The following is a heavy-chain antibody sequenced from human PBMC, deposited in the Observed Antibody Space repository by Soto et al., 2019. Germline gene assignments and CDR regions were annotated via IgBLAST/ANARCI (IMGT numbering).Heavy chain of an antibody. D-gene: IGHD3-9*01. CDR2: IYGGGNT. Sequence: PGGSMRLSCTASGFSVTSNYMTWVRQAPGKGLECVSVIYGGGNTYYPDSVKGRFTISSDNSKNTLFLQMNNLRAEDTAVYYCARVTTFYDILTSSYALNYFHYWGKGTRFTVSS. CDR1: GFSVTSNY. CDR3: ARVTTFYDILTSSYALNYFHY. J-gene: IGHJ4*02. V-gene: IGHV3-53*01.